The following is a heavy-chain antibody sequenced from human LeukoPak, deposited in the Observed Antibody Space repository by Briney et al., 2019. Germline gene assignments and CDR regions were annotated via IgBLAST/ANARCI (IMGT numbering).Heavy chain of an antibody. CDR3: AKVVWDYYYYYMDV. CDR1: GFTFSSYA. J-gene: IGHJ6*03. V-gene: IGHV3-23*01. CDR2: ISGSGGST. D-gene: IGHD3-16*01. Sequence: PGGSLRLSCAASGFTFSSYAMSWVRQAPGKGLEWVSAISGSGGSTYYADSVKGRFTISRGNSKNTLYLQMNSLRAEDTAVYYCAKVVWDYYYYYMDVWGKGTTVTVSS.